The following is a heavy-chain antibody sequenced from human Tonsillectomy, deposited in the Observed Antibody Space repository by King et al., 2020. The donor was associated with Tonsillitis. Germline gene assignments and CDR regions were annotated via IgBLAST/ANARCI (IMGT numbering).Heavy chain of an antibody. CDR1: GFTFDDYA. CDR2: ISWNSGGI. V-gene: IGHV3-9*01. J-gene: IGHJ4*02. D-gene: IGHD3-3*01. CDR3: AKDNYDFWSGPAY. Sequence: VQLVESGGGLVQPGRSLRLSCAASGFTFDDYAMHWVRQAPGKGLEWVSGISWNSGGIGYADSVKGRFTISRDNAKNSLDLQMNSLRAEDTALYYCAKDNYDFWSGPAYWGQGTLVTVSS.